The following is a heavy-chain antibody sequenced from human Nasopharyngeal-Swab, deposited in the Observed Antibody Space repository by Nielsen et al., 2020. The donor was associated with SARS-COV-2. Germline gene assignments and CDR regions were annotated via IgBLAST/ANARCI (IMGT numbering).Heavy chain of an antibody. D-gene: IGHD6-19*01. CDR2: ISGSGGST. CDR3: AKDRSSSGLDY. J-gene: IGHJ4*02. CDR1: GFTFRSYA. V-gene: IGHV3-23*01. Sequence: GGSLRLSWAASGFTFRSYAMSWFRQAPGKGLEWVSAISGSGGSTYYADSVKGRFTISRDNSKNTLYLQMNSLRAEDTAVYYCAKDRSSSGLDYWGQGTLVTVSS.